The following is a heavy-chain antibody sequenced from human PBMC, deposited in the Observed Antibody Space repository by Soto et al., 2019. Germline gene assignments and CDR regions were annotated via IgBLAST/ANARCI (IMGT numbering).Heavy chain of an antibody. D-gene: IGHD3-16*02. CDR3: ARFPYYDYVWGSYRGNWFDP. CDR2: IYYSGST. Sequence: ASETLSLTCTVSGGSISSYYWSWIRQPPGKGLEWIGYIYYSGSTNYNPSLKSRVTISVDTSKNQFSLKLSSVTAADTAVYYCARFPYYDYVWGSYRGNWFDPWGQGTLVTVSS. J-gene: IGHJ5*02. V-gene: IGHV4-59*01. CDR1: GGSISSYY.